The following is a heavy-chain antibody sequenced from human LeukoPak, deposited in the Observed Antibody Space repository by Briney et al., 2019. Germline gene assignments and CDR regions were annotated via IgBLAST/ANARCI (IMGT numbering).Heavy chain of an antibody. CDR3: AKDHVTTVSYFDY. D-gene: IGHD4-11*01. Sequence: PGRSLRLSCAACGFTFSGYGMHWLRQAPGKGLEWVAVIWYDGSNKYYADSVKGRFTISRDNSKNTLYLQMNSLRAEDTAVSYCAKDHVTTVSYFDYWGQGTLVTVSS. V-gene: IGHV3-33*06. J-gene: IGHJ4*02. CDR1: GFTFSGYG. CDR2: IWYDGSNK.